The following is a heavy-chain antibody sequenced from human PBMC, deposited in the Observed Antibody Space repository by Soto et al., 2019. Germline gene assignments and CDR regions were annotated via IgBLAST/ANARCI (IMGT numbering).Heavy chain of an antibody. CDR2: MYYSETT. J-gene: IGHJ5*01. CDR1: GASISEYY. CDR3: ARANTISWYRLQHQLFDS. V-gene: IGHV4-59*01. Sequence: SETLSLTCTVPGASISEYYWSWIRQPPGKGLDLIGYMYYSETTVYNPSLKSRVTISVDTSKNQGPLNLNSATAPDTAVXYFARANTISWYRLQHQLFDSRRQGSLVPVSS. D-gene: IGHD6-13*01.